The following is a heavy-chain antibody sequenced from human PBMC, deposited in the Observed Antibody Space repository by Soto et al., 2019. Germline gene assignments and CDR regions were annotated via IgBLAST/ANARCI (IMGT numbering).Heavy chain of an antibody. V-gene: IGHV1-3*01. CDR2: INAGNGNT. Sequence: QVQLVQSGAEVKKPGASVKVSCEASGYTFTSYTMHWVRQAPGQRLEWMGWINAGNGNTKYSQKFQGRVTITRDTSASRAYMELSSLRSEDTAVYYCATLCGGDCYSSDYWGQGTLVTVSS. CDR1: GYTFTSYT. CDR3: ATLCGGDCYSSDY. D-gene: IGHD2-21*02. J-gene: IGHJ4*02.